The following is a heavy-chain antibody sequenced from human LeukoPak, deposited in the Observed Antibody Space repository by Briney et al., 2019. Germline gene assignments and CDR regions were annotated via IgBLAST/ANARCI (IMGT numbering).Heavy chain of an antibody. Sequence: GGSLRLSCAASGFTFSSYWMRWVRQAPGKGLVWVSRINSDGNSTSYADSVKGRFTISRDNAKNTLYLQMNSLRAEDTAVYYCARGGSWAAAGIDYWGQGTLVTVSS. CDR2: INSDGNST. CDR3: ARGGSWAAAGIDY. J-gene: IGHJ4*02. D-gene: IGHD6-13*01. CDR1: GFTFSSYW. V-gene: IGHV3-74*01.